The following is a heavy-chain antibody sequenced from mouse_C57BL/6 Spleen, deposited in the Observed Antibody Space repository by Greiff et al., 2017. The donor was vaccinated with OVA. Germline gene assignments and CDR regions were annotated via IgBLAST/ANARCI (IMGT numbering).Heavy chain of an antibody. Sequence: QVQLQQPGAELVMPGASVKLSCKASGYTFTSYWMHWVKQRPGKGLEWIGEIDPSDSYTNYNQKFKGKSTLTVDKSSSTAYMQLSSLTSEDSAVYYCARGDYGSSYCLDYWGQGTTLTVSS. J-gene: IGHJ2*01. CDR1: GYTFTSYW. D-gene: IGHD1-1*01. V-gene: IGHV1-69*01. CDR2: IDPSDSYT. CDR3: ARGDYGSSYCLDY.